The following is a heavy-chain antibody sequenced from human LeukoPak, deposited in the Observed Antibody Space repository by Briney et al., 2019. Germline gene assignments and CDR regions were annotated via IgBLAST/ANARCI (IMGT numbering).Heavy chain of an antibody. J-gene: IGHJ4*01. CDR1: GFTFSSYW. CDR2: INSDGSYT. Sequence: GGSLRLSCAASGFTFSSYWMHWVRQGPGKGLVWVSRINSDGSYTGYADSVKGRFTISRDNAKNTVYLQMNSLRAEDTAVYYCARPGIAVTGDYWGQGILVTVSS. CDR3: ARPGIAVTGDY. V-gene: IGHV3-74*01. D-gene: IGHD6-19*01.